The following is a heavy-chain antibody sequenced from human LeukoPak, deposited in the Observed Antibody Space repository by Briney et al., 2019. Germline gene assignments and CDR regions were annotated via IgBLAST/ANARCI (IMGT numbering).Heavy chain of an antibody. CDR1: GFTVSSNY. CDR2: IYTGGNT. D-gene: IGHD6-19*01. V-gene: IGHV3-53*01. Sequence: GGSLRLSCAASGFTVSSNYMSWVRQAPGKGLEWVSVIYTGGNTYFADSVKGRFTISRDSSKNTLYLQMNNLRAEDTAVYYCARDLWGRGWYLDPWGQGTLVTVSS. CDR3: ARDLWGRGWYLDP. J-gene: IGHJ5*02.